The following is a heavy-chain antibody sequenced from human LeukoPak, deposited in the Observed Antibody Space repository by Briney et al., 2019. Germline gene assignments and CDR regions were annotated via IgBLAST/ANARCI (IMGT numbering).Heavy chain of an antibody. CDR3: ARDGGTQHY. V-gene: IGHV1-69*04. CDR1: GGTFSSYA. CDR2: IILIFGIA. D-gene: IGHD3-16*01. J-gene: IGHJ4*02. Sequence: ASVKVSCKASGGTFSSYAISWVRQAPGQGLEWMGRIILIFGIANYAQKFQGRVTITADKSTSTAYMELSSLRSEDTAVYYCARDGGTQHYWGQGTLVTVSS.